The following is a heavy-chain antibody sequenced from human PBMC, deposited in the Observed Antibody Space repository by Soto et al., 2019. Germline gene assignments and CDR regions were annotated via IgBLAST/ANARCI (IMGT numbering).Heavy chain of an antibody. CDR2: INSDGSSA. J-gene: IGHJ4*02. D-gene: IGHD6-19*01. V-gene: IGHV3-74*01. Sequence: EVQLVESGGGLVQPGGSLRLSCAASGFTFSSYWMNWVRQAPGKGLVWVSRINSDGSSASYADSVKGRFTISRDNAKSTLYLQMNSLRVEDTAVYYCAIGVKTVAGDYWGQGTLVTVSS. CDR3: AIGVKTVAGDY. CDR1: GFTFSSYW.